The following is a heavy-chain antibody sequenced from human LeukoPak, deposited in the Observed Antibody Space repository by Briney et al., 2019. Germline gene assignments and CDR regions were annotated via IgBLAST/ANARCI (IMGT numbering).Heavy chain of an antibody. J-gene: IGHJ6*02. D-gene: IGHD3-10*01. CDR1: GGTFSSYA. CDR2: IIPILGIA. V-gene: IGHV1-69*04. Sequence: ASVKVSCKASGGTFSSYAISWVRQAPGQGLEWMGRIIPILGIANYAQKFQGRVTITADKSTSTAYMELSSLRSEDTAVYYCARVNGSGSYSYYYYGMDVWGQGTTVTVSS. CDR3: ARVNGSGSYSYYYYGMDV.